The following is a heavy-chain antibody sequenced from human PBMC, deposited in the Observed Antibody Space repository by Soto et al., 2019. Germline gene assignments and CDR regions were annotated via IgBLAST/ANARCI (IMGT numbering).Heavy chain of an antibody. Sequence: RLSCAASGFTFSDYYMSWIRQAPGKGLEWVSYISSSGSTIYYADSVKGRFTISRDNAKNSLYLQMNSLRAEDTAVYYCARDWADYGDYVTYYYYGMDVWGQGTTVTVYS. V-gene: IGHV3-11*01. J-gene: IGHJ6*02. CDR1: GFTFSDYY. D-gene: IGHD4-17*01. CDR2: ISSSGSTI. CDR3: ARDWADYGDYVTYYYYGMDV.